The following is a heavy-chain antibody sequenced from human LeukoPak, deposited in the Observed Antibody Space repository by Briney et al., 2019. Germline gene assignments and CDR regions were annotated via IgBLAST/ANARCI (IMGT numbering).Heavy chain of an antibody. Sequence: QPGVSLRLSCAASGFTFSSYAMSRVRQAPGKGLEWVSAISGSGGSTYYADSVKGRFTISRDNSKNTLFLQMNSLRAEDTAVYYCAKGRYYYDSSDAFDIWGQGTMVTVSS. V-gene: IGHV3-23*01. CDR3: AKGRYYYDSSDAFDI. CDR1: GFTFSSYA. CDR2: ISGSGGST. D-gene: IGHD3-22*01. J-gene: IGHJ3*02.